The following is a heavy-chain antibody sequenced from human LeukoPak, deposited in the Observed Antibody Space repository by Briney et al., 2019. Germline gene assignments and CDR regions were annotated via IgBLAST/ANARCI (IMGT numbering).Heavy chain of an antibody. V-gene: IGHV4-59*01. CDR2: IYYGGST. J-gene: IGHJ4*02. Sequence: PSETLSLTCTVSGGSISSYYWSWIRQPPGKGLEWIGYIYYGGSTNYNPSLKSRVTISVDTSKNQFSLKLSSVTAADTAVYYFARGRRSEDFWSGYGCWGTGALVTVSS. D-gene: IGHD3-3*01. CDR3: ARGRRSEDFWSGYGC. CDR1: GGSISSYY.